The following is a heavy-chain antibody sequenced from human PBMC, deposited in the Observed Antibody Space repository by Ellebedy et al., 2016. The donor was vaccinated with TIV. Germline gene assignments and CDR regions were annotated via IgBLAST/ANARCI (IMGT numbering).Heavy chain of an antibody. CDR3: AKDSGWEHHY. J-gene: IGHJ4*02. Sequence: GESLKISCAASGFDFSSNGMSWVRQAPGKGPEWVSGISDSGDYTYYADSVKGRFTISRDSSKNTLYLQMNSLRAEDAALYYCAKDSGWEHHYWGQGTLVTISS. CDR2: ISDSGDYT. V-gene: IGHV3-23*01. CDR1: GFDFSSNG. D-gene: IGHD3-10*01.